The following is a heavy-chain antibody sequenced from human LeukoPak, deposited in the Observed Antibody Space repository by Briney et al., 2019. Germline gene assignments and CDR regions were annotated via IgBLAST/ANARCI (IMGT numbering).Heavy chain of an antibody. CDR2: ISWNSGSI. Sequence: GGSLRLSCAASGFTFDDYAMHWVRQAPGKGLEWVSGISWNSGSIGYADSVKGRFTISRDNAKNSLYLQMNSLRAEDTALYYCAKAKARRWGSGSYYRRFDYWGQGTLVTVSS. J-gene: IGHJ4*02. CDR3: AKAKARRWGSGSYYRRFDY. CDR1: GFTFDDYA. V-gene: IGHV3-9*01. D-gene: IGHD3-10*01.